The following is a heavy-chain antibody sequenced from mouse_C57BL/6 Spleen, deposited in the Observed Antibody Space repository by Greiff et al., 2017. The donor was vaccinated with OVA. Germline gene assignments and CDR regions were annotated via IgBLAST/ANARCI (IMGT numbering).Heavy chain of an antibody. CDR2: IDPSDSYT. J-gene: IGHJ4*01. D-gene: IGHD3-2*02. CDR3: ARTDSSGYAMDY. CDR1: GYTFTSYW. V-gene: IGHV1-50*01. Sequence: VQLQQPGAELVKPGASVKLSCKVSGYTFTSYWMQWVKQRPGQGLEWIGEIDPSDSYTNYNQKFKGKATLTVDTSSSTAYMQLSSLTSEDSAVYYCARTDSSGYAMDYWGQGTSVTVSS.